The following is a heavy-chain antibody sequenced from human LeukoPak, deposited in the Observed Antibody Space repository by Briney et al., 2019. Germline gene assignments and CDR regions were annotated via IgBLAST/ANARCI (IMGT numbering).Heavy chain of an antibody. Sequence: PSETLSLTCAVSGGSISSGSYSWSWIRQPPGKGLEWIGYIYPRGSTYYNPSLKSRVILSVDTSKVQITLKLSSVTAADTAVYYCARHFDYDSGGDAFNVWGQGTIVTVSS. V-gene: IGHV4-30-2*01. J-gene: IGHJ3*01. CDR3: ARHFDYDSGGDAFNV. D-gene: IGHD3-10*01. CDR2: IYPRGST. CDR1: GGSISSGSYS.